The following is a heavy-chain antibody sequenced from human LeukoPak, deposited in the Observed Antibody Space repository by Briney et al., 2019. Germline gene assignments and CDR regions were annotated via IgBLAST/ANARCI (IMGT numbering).Heavy chain of an antibody. CDR1: RFTFSACG. V-gene: IGHV3-30*18. J-gene: IGHJ4*02. CDR2: ISFDGSHK. CDR3: AKWRTAMDY. Sequence: GGSLRLSCAASRFTFSACGMHWVRQAPGKGLEWVAAISFDGSHKYYADSVKGRFTISRDNSKNTLYLQMNSLRAEDTAVYYCAKWRTAMDYWGQGTLVTVSS. D-gene: IGHD2-21*02.